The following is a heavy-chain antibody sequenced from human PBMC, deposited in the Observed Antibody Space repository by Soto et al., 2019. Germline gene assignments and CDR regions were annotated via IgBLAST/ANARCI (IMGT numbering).Heavy chain of an antibody. CDR3: ARRPEHIVEDAEYFQH. J-gene: IGHJ1*01. D-gene: IGHD2-21*01. V-gene: IGHV1-69*12. Sequence: QVQLVQSGAEVKKPGSSVKVSCKASGGTFSSYAISWVRQAPGQGLEWMGGIIPIFGTANYAQKFQGRVTITADESSCTAYMGLSSLRSEDTAVYYCARRPEHIVEDAEYFQHWGQGTLVTVSS. CDR2: IIPIFGTA. CDR1: GGTFSSYA.